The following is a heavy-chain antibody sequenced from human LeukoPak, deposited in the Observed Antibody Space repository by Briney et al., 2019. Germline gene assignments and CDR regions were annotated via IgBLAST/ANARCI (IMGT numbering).Heavy chain of an antibody. D-gene: IGHD3-10*01. V-gene: IGHV3-23*01. CDR3: AKSGITMVRGVGYFDY. CDR1: GFTFSSYA. CDR2: ISGSGGST. Sequence: QAGGSLRLSCAASGFTFSSYAMSWVRQAPGKGLEWVSAISGSGGSTYYADSVKGRFTISRDNSKNTLYLQMNSLRAEDTAVYYCAKSGITMVRGVGYFDYWGQGTLVTVSS. J-gene: IGHJ4*02.